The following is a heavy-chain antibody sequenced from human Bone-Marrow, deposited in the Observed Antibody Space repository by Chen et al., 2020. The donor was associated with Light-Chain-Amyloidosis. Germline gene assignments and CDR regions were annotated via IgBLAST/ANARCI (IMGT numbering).Heavy chain of an antibody. J-gene: IGHJ4*02. CDR3: TRKGGYFDF. Sequence: EVQLVESGGGLVQHGGSLILSCATSGVNFSSFGMSWVRQAPGKGLEWVSTVSGSTVSTYYAGAVKGRFIISRDNSKSTLYLQMNSLRAGDTAVYFCTRKGGYFDFWGQGSLVTVSS. CDR2: VSGSTVST. V-gene: IGHV3-23*04. CDR1: GVNFSSFG. D-gene: IGHD3-10*01.